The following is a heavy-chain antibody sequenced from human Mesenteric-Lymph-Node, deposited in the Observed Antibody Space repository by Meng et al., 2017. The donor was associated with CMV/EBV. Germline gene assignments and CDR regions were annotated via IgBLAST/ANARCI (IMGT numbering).Heavy chain of an antibody. D-gene: IGHD1-26*01. V-gene: IGHV1-18*01. J-gene: IGHJ4*02. CDR2: ISAYNGDR. CDR1: GYTFNNYG. Sequence: ASVKVSCKAFGYTFNNYGIEWVRQAPGQGLEWMGWISAYNGDRDYAENFQDRVTMTTDTSTNTAYMELSNLRSEDTAIYYCARGPPLVGATCDYWGQGTQVTVSS. CDR3: ARGPPLVGATCDY.